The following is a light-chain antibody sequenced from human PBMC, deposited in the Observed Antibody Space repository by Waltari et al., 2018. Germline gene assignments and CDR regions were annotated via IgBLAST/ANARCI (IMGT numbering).Light chain of an antibody. Sequence: EVILTQSPDTLSLSPGARATLSCRASQNITNNYLAWYQQKPGLAPRPLIYDSSSRATGGPDRFSGSGSGTDFTLTIGRLEPEDYAVYYCQQYENSPLTFGGGTQVETK. CDR1: QNITNNY. CDR2: DSS. J-gene: IGKJ4*01. CDR3: QQYENSPLT. V-gene: IGKV3-20*01.